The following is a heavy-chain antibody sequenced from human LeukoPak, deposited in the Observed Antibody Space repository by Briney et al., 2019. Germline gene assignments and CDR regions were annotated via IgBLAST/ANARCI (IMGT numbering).Heavy chain of an antibody. Sequence: GGSLRPSCAASGFTFSSYAMHWVRQAPGKGLEWVAVISYDGSNKYYADSVKGRFTISRDNSKNTLYLQMNSLRAEDTAVYYCARDGYDSSGYYGGYYYYYMDVWGKGTTVTVSS. CDR2: ISYDGSNK. CDR1: GFTFSSYA. D-gene: IGHD3-22*01. V-gene: IGHV3-30-3*01. CDR3: ARDGYDSSGYYGGYYYYYMDV. J-gene: IGHJ6*03.